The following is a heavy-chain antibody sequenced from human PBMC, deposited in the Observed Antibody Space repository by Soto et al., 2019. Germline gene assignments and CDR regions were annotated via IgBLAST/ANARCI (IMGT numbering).Heavy chain of an antibody. CDR3: ARGGGYLAAFDI. V-gene: IGHV3-33*01. CDR1: GFTFSSYG. CDR2: IWYDGSNK. D-gene: IGHD1-26*01. J-gene: IGHJ3*02. Sequence: QVQLVESGGGVVQPGRSLRLSCAASGFTFSSYGMHWVRQAPGKWLEWVAVIWYDGSNKYYADSVKGRFTISRDNSKNTLYLQMNSLRAEDTAVYYCARGGGYLAAFDIWGQGTMVTVSS.